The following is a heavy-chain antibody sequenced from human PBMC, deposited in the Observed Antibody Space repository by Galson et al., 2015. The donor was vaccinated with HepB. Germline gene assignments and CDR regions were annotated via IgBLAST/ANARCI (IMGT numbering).Heavy chain of an antibody. J-gene: IGHJ6*02. V-gene: IGHV1-24*01. CDR1: GYTLTELS. CDR2: FDPEDGET. D-gene: IGHD1-7*01. CDR3: ATSLNWNYGINYYGMDV. Sequence: SVKVSCKVSGYTLTELSMHWVRQAPGKGLEWMGGFDPEDGETIYAQKFQGRVTMTEDTSTDTAYMELSSLRSEDTAVYYCATSLNWNYGINYYGMDVWGQGTTVTVSS.